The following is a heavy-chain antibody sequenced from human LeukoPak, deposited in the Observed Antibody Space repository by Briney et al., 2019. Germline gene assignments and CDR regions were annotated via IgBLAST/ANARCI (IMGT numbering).Heavy chain of an antibody. CDR2: ISGSGGST. CDR3: AKVRARLYCFDY. D-gene: IGHD4-17*01. J-gene: IGHJ4*02. CDR1: GFTFSSYT. Sequence: GGSLRLSCAASGFTFSSYTMSWVRQAPGKGLEWVSAISGSGGSTYYADSVKGRFTISRDNSKNTLYLQMNSLRAEDTAVYYCAKVRARLYCFDYWGQGTLVTVSS. V-gene: IGHV3-23*01.